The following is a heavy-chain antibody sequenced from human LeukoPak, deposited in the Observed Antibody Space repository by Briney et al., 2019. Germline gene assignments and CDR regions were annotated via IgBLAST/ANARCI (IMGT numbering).Heavy chain of an antibody. Sequence: GGSLRLSCAASGFTFSDYYMSWIRQAPGKGLEWVSYISSSGNTIYYADSVKGRFTISRDNAKNSLYLQMNSLRAEDTAVYYCASGIDSSGYYAYYYGMDVWGQGTTVTVSS. CDR3: ASGIDSSGYYAYYYGMDV. CDR2: ISSSGNTI. D-gene: IGHD3-22*01. CDR1: GFTFSDYY. J-gene: IGHJ6*02. V-gene: IGHV3-11*01.